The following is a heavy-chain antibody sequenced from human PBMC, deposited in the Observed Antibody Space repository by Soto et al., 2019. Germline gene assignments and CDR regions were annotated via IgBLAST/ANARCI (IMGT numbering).Heavy chain of an antibody. D-gene: IGHD6-19*01. J-gene: IGHJ4*02. CDR3: ATFVGYSSGWHGYYFDY. CDR1: GYTLTELS. V-gene: IGHV1-24*01. Sequence: QVQLVQSGAEVKKPGASVKVSCKVSGYTLTELSMHWVRQAPGKGLEWMGGFDPEDGETIYAQKFQGRVTMTQDKTTDPAPIGLSYLGSEDTAVYYFATFVGYSSGWHGYYFDYWGQGTLVTVSS. CDR2: FDPEDGET.